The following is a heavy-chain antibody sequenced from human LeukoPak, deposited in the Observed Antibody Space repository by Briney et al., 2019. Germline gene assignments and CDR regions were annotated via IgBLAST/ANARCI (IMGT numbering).Heavy chain of an antibody. V-gene: IGHV3-23*01. CDR1: GFPFSSYV. Sequence: PGGSLRLSCAASGFPFSSYVMGWVRQAPGKGLEWVSVISDNIENTYYADSVKGRFTISRDNSKNTLYLQMNSLGAEDTAIYYCATLGFCTSTSCSFVNWGQGTLVTVSS. J-gene: IGHJ4*02. CDR3: ATLGFCTSTSCSFVN. D-gene: IGHD2-2*03. CDR2: ISDNIENT.